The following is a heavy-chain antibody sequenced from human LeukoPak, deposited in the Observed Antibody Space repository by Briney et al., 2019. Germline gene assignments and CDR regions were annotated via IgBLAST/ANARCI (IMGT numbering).Heavy chain of an antibody. CDR3: ARDLLYCSGVSCYSLDAFDI. D-gene: IGHD2-15*01. CDR2: ISAYNGNT. CDR1: GYTFTSYG. Sequence: GASVKVSCKASGYTFTSYGISWVRQAPGQGLEWMGWISAYNGNTNYAQKLQGRVTMTTDTSTSTSYMELRSLRSDDTAVYYCARDLLYCSGVSCYSLDAFDIWGQGTMVTVSS. V-gene: IGHV1-18*04. J-gene: IGHJ3*02.